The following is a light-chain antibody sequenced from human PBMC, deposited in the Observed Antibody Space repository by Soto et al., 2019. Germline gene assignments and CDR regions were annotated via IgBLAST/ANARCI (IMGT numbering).Light chain of an antibody. CDR3: QQYNKWPWT. V-gene: IGKV3-15*01. CDR1: QSVSSN. Sequence: DIVMTQSPSTLSVTQGERATLSCRASQSVSSNLAWYQHKPGQAPRLLIYGASPRATGIPGRFSGSGSGTVFTLTISSLQSEDFGVYYCQQYNKWPWTFGRGTKVDIK. CDR2: GAS. J-gene: IGKJ1*01.